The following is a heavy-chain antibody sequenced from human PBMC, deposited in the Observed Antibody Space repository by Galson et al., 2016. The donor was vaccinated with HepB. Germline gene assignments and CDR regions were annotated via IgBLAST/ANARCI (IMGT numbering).Heavy chain of an antibody. CDR3: ARRSWERGGGFDP. J-gene: IGHJ5*02. CDR1: GYNFSKYW. V-gene: IGHV5-51*03. Sequence: QSGAEVKKPGESLKISCKASGYNFSKYWIGWVRQMPGKGLEWMGVIYPDDSATRYSQSFQGQVTISADKSLSSAYLQWSTLKASDTAMYYCARRSWERGGGFDPWGQGTLVTVSS. CDR2: IYPDDSAT. D-gene: IGHD1-26*01.